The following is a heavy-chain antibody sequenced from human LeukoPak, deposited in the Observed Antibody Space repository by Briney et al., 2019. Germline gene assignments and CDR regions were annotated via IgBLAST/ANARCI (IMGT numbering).Heavy chain of an antibody. V-gene: IGHV4-59*01. CDR2: IYYSGST. CDR3: ATGEQLARSAWFDP. CDR1: GGSISSYY. D-gene: IGHD6-6*01. J-gene: IGHJ5*02. Sequence: PSETLSLTCTVSGGSISSYYWSWIRQPPGKGLEWIGYIYYSGSTNYNPSLKSRVTISVDTSKNQFSLKLSSVTAADTAVYYCATGEQLARSAWFDPWGQGTLVTVSS.